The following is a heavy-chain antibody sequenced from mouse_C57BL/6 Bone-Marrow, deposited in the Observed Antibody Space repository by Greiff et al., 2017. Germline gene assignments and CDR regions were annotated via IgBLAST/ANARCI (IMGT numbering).Heavy chain of an antibody. V-gene: IGHV1-53*01. Sequence: VQLQESGTELVKPGASVKLSCKASGYTFTSYWMHWVKQRPGQGLEWIGNINPSNGGTNYNEKFKSKATLTVDKSSSTAYMQLSSLTSEDSAVYYCARYGYYWYFDVWGTGTTVTVSS. J-gene: IGHJ1*03. CDR1: GYTFTSYW. CDR2: INPSNGGT. CDR3: ARYGYYWYFDV. D-gene: IGHD2-2*01.